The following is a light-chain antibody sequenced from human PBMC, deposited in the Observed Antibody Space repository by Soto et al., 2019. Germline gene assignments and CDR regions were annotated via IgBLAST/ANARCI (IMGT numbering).Light chain of an antibody. J-gene: IGKJ3*01. CDR2: AAT. Sequence: DIQMTQSPSSLSASVGDRVTITCRASQSISSYLNWYQQKPGKAPKLLIYAATSLQSGVPSRFSGSGSGTDFALTISRLQPEDYATYYCQQSYSILGFTFGPGTKVDMK. CDR3: QQSYSILGFT. CDR1: QSISSY. V-gene: IGKV1-39*01.